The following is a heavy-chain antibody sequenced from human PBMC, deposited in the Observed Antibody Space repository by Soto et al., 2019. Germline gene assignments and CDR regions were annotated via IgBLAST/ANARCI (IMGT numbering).Heavy chain of an antibody. CDR1: GGSISSGGYS. J-gene: IGHJ5*02. CDR3: YRVWFGGSSWFDP. Sequence: SETLSLTCAVSGGSISSGGYSWSWIRQPPGKGLEFIGYIYHSGNTYYNPSLKSRVTTSLDRSKNQFSLNLSSVTAADTAVYYCYRVWFGGSSWFDPWGKGTLVTVXS. V-gene: IGHV4-30-2*01. CDR2: IYHSGNT. D-gene: IGHD3-10*01.